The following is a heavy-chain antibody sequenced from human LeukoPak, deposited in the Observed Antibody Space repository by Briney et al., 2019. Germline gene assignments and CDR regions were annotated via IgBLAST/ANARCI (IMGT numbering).Heavy chain of an antibody. V-gene: IGHV5-51*01. CDR2: VNPDDSDT. D-gene: IGHD3-10*01. Sequence: PGESLKISCKGSGYSFTSYWIGWVRQMPGKGLEWMGIVNPDDSDTIYSPSFQGQVTISADESITTAYLQWSSLKASDTAMYYCARLRWPRGGRSSFDYWGQGALVTVSS. CDR3: ARLRWPRGGRSSFDY. J-gene: IGHJ4*02. CDR1: GYSFTSYW.